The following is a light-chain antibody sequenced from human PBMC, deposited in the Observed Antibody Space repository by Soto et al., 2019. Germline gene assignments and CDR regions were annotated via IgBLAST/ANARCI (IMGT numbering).Light chain of an antibody. CDR1: QSVSSSS. Sequence: EIVLTQSPGTLSLSPGERATLYCRASQSVSSSSLAWYQQKPGQAPRLLIYGASSRATGIPDRFSGSGSGTDFTLTITRLEPEDSAVYYCQQYGTSPYTFGQGTKLEIK. CDR2: GAS. J-gene: IGKJ2*01. CDR3: QQYGTSPYT. V-gene: IGKV3-20*01.